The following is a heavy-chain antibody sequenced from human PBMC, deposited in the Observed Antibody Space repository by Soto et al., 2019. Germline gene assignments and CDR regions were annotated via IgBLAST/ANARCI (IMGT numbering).Heavy chain of an antibody. Sequence: EVQLVESGGGLVQPGRSLRLSCVGSGFTFDDYGMHWVRQAPGKGLEWVSGISWDSGSIGYAESVKGRFTISRDNAKNALYLQMISLRTEDTALYYCAKARGGIDYWGQGTLVTVSS. CDR1: GFTFDDYG. CDR2: ISWDSGSI. J-gene: IGHJ4*02. V-gene: IGHV3-9*01. CDR3: AKARGGIDY. D-gene: IGHD3-16*01.